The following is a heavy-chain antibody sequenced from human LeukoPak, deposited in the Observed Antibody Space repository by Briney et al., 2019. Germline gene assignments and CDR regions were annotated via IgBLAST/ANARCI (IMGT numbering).Heavy chain of an antibody. CDR3: AREGYYDSSGFYYYGMDV. Sequence: GASVKVSCKASGYTFTSYDINWVRQAPGQGLEWMGWMNPNSGNTGYAQKFQGRVTMTRNTSISTAYMELSSLRSEDTAMYYCAREGYYDSSGFYYYGMDVWGQRTTVTVSS. V-gene: IGHV1-8*01. CDR1: GYTFTSYD. D-gene: IGHD3-22*01. CDR2: MNPNSGNT. J-gene: IGHJ6*02.